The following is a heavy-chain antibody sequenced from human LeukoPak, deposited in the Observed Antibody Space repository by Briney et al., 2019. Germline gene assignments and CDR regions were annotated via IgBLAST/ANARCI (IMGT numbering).Heavy chain of an antibody. CDR1: GYTFTGYY. CDR3: ARGVVVVGYFDY. J-gene: IGHJ4*02. Sequence: ASVKVSCKASGYTFTGYYMHWVRQAPGQGLEWMGGIIPIFGTANYAQKFQGRVTITADKSTSTAYMELSSLRSEDTAVYYCARGVVVVGYFDYWGQGTLVTVSS. V-gene: IGHV1-69*06. CDR2: IIPIFGTA. D-gene: IGHD3-22*01.